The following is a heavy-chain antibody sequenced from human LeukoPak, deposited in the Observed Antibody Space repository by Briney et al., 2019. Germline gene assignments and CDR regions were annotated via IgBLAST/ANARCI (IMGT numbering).Heavy chain of an antibody. Sequence: ASVKVSCKASGYTFNGYYIHWVRQAPGQGLEWMGWINPNSGVTKYSQQFQGRVTMTWDTSVSTAYMELSRLTSDGTAMYYCARFAVVTNDAFDIWGQGTMVTISS. CDR3: ARFAVVTNDAFDI. D-gene: IGHD3-3*01. V-gene: IGHV1-2*02. J-gene: IGHJ3*02. CDR2: INPNSGVT. CDR1: GYTFNGYY.